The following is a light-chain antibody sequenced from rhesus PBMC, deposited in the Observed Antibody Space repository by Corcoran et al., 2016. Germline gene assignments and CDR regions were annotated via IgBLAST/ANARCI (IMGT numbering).Light chain of an antibody. Sequence: DIQMTQSPSSLSASVGDTVTITFRASQVISRYLNWFQQKPGKAPKVLIFDASSLESGVQSRFIDSGSGTDFTLTISSLQPEDFAAYYCLQHNSYPFTFGPGTKLDI. CDR1: QVISRY. J-gene: IGKJ3*01. V-gene: IGKV1-28*03. CDR2: DAS. CDR3: LQHNSYPFT.